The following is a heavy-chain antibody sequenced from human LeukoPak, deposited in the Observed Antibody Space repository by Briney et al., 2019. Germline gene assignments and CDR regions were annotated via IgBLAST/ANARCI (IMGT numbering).Heavy chain of an antibody. D-gene: IGHD5-18*01. CDR1: GFTFSSYA. Sequence: GGSLRLSCAASGFTFSSYAMHWVRQAPGKGLEWVAVISYDGSNKYYADSVKGRFTISRDNSKNTLYLQMNSLRAEDTAVYYCAREGSYGPNWFDPWGQGTLVTVSS. V-gene: IGHV3-30*04. CDR2: ISYDGSNK. J-gene: IGHJ5*02. CDR3: AREGSYGPNWFDP.